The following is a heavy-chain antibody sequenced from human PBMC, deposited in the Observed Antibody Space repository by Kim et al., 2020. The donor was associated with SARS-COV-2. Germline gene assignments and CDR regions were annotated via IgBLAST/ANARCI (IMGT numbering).Heavy chain of an antibody. V-gene: IGHV3-23*03. J-gene: IGHJ4*02. D-gene: IGHD3-10*01. Sequence: DSAKGRFTISRDNRKNRLYLQMDSLRAEDTAIYYCAKVPRRGETYGPDEYWGQGTLVTVSS. CDR3: AKVPRRGETYGPDEY.